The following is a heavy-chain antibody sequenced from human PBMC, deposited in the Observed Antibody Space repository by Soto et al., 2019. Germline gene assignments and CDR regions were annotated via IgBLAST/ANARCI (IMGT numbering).Heavy chain of an antibody. V-gene: IGHV1-18*01. CDR1: GYTFTNYG. Sequence: QAQLAQSGAEVKKPGASVNISCKASGYTFTNYGFIWVRQAPGHGLEWVGWISPYNGKTEYAQKFQVRVTMTRDKPTSTAYMELRSLRSDDTAVYYCARDIYGGNCCDAFDIWGQGTMVTVSS. CDR2: ISPYNGKT. J-gene: IGHJ3*02. D-gene: IGHD2-15*01. CDR3: ARDIYGGNCCDAFDI.